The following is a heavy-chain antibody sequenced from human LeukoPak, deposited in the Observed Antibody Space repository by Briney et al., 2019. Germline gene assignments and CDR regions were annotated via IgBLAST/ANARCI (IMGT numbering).Heavy chain of an antibody. Sequence: ASVKVSCKASGYTFTSYDINWVRQATGQGLEWMGWMNPNSGNTGYAQKFQGRVTMTRNTSISTAYMELSSLRSEDTAVYYCAKSSWFGELFHYYYYMDVWGKGTTVTISS. CDR1: GYTFTSYD. CDR2: MNPNSGNT. D-gene: IGHD3-10*01. J-gene: IGHJ6*03. V-gene: IGHV1-8*01. CDR3: AKSSWFGELFHYYYYMDV.